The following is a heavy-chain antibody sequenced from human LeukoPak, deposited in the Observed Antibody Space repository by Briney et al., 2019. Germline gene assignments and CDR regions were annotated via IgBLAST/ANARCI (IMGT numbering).Heavy chain of an antibody. D-gene: IGHD2-2*01. J-gene: IGHJ4*02. CDR1: GYTFTGYY. Sequence: ASVKVSCKATGYTFTGYYMHWVRQAPGQGLEWKGWINPNSGGTNYAQKFQGRVTMTRDTSISTAYMELSRLRSDDTAVYYCARVMGVVLAAPFHSFDYWGQGTLVTVSS. V-gene: IGHV1-2*02. CDR2: INPNSGGT. CDR3: ARVMGVVLAAPFHSFDY.